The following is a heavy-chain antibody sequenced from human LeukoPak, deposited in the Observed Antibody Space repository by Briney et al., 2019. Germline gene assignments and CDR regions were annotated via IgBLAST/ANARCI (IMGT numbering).Heavy chain of an antibody. D-gene: IGHD6-19*01. Sequence: QSGGSLRLSCAASGFTFSSYGMHWVRQAPGKGLEWVAVISYDGSNKYYADSVKGRFTISRDNSKNTLYLQMNSLRAEDTAVYYCARYSGSGSFDYWGQGTLVTVSS. J-gene: IGHJ4*02. CDR3: ARYSGSGSFDY. V-gene: IGHV3-30*03. CDR2: ISYDGSNK. CDR1: GFTFSSYG.